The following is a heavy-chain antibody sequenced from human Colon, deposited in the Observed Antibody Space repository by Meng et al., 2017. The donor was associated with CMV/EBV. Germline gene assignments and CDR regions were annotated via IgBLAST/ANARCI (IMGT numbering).Heavy chain of an antibody. V-gene: IGHV3-74*01. CDR1: TFTLTNYW. D-gene: IGHD2-21*01. J-gene: IGHJ4*02. CDR3: ARGHILDY. CDR2: INSGATTI. Sequence: GGSLRLSCAASTFTLTNYWMHWVRQVPGKGLVWVSRINSGATTINYADSVKGRFTISRDNTKNTLYLQMNALRAEDTAVYYCARGHILDYWGQGTVVTVSS.